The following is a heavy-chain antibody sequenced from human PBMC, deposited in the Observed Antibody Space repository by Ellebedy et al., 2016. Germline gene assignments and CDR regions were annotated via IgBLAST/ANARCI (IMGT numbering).Heavy chain of an antibody. J-gene: IGHJ4*02. CDR1: GFQFDDYA. V-gene: IGHV3-23*01. CDR2: ISESGDKT. Sequence: GGSLRLSXAASGFQFDDYAMSWVRQTPGKGLEYVSAISESGDKTYYTDSVKGRFTISRDNSRNTVHLQMNNLRGEDTAVYYCRQGHYADYWGQGTLVIVSS. CDR3: RQGHYADY.